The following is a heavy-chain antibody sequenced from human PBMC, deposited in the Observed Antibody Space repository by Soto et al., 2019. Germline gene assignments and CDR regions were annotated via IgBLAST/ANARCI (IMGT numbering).Heavy chain of an antibody. Sequence: QVQLVQSGAEVKKPGASVKVSCKASGYTFTGYYMHWVRQAPGQGLEWMGWINPNSGGTNYAQKFQGRVTMTRDTSIRTAYMELSRLRSDDTAVYYCARVEYSSGWLYWYFDLWGRGTLVTVSS. CDR3: ARVEYSSGWLYWYFDL. J-gene: IGHJ2*01. CDR1: GYTFTGYY. CDR2: INPNSGGT. V-gene: IGHV1-2*02. D-gene: IGHD6-19*01.